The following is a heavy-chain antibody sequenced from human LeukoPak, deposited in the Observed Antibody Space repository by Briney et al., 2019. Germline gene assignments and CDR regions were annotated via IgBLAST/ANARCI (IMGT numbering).Heavy chain of an antibody. Sequence: GGSLRLSCAGSGFTFSSHWMSWVRQSPGKGLEWVANIMQHGSEKYYVDSVKGRFTISRDNAKNSLYLQMNSLRAEDTAVYYCARGSRVWFGELLFDYWGQGTLVTVSS. J-gene: IGHJ4*02. D-gene: IGHD3-10*01. CDR3: ARGSRVWFGELLFDY. CDR2: IMQHGSEK. CDR1: GFTFSSHW. V-gene: IGHV3-7*02.